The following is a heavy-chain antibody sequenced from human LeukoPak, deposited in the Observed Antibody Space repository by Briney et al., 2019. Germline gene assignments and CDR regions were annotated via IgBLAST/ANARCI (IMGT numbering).Heavy chain of an antibody. J-gene: IGHJ3*02. CDR2: ISWNSGSI. Sequence: SLRLSCAASGFTFDDYAMHWVRQAPGKGLEWVSGISWNSGSIGYADSVKGRFTISRDNAKNSLYLQMNSLRAEDTALYYCAKDIGYYDSSGYYSDAFDIWGQGTMVTVSS. CDR1: GFTFDDYA. V-gene: IGHV3-9*01. CDR3: AKDIGYYDSSGYYSDAFDI. D-gene: IGHD3-22*01.